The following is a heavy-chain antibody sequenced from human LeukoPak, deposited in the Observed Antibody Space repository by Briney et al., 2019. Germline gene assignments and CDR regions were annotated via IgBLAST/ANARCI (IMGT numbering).Heavy chain of an antibody. V-gene: IGHV5-51*01. CDR2: IYPGDSDT. CDR3: ALLQGGSGWYTGYFDY. D-gene: IGHD6-19*01. CDR1: GYSFTSYW. J-gene: IGHJ4*02. Sequence: GESLKISCKGSGYSFTSYWIGWVRQMPGKGLEWMGIIYPGDSDTRYSPSFQGQVTISADKSISTAYLQWSSLKASDTPMYYCALLQGGSGWYTGYFDYWGQGTLVTVSS.